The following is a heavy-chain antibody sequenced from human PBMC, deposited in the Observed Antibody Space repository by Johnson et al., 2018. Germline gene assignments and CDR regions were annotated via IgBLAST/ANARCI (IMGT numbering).Heavy chain of an antibody. D-gene: IGHD5-18*01. Sequence: VQLVQSGGGLVQPGGSLRVSCTASGFTFGEKPMSWFRQAPGKGLALVGFIRSRVYGGTTEYAASVKGRFTISRDDSKSIVYLQMSSLKTDDTAGYYCTRIADTPMGQVYYYYLDVGGQGTTVTVSS. V-gene: IGHV3-49*03. CDR3: TRIADTPMGQVYYYYLDV. CDR2: IRSRVYGGTT. CDR1: GFTFGEKP. J-gene: IGHJ6*03.